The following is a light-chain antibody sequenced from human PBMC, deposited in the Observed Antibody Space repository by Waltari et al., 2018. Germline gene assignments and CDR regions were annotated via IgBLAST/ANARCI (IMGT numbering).Light chain of an antibody. CDR2: WAS. Sequence: DIVMTQSPDSLAVSLGERATINCKSSQSVLYSSNNKNYLAWYQQKPGQPPKPLIYWASTRESGVPYRFSGSGSGTDFTLTISSLQAEDVAVYYCQQYYSIPYTFGQGTKLEIK. CDR3: QQYYSIPYT. V-gene: IGKV4-1*01. J-gene: IGKJ2*01. CDR1: QSVLYSSNNKNY.